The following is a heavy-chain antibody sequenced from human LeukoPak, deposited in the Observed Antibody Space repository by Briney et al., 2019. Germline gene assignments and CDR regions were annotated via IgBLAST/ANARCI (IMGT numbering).Heavy chain of an antibody. D-gene: IGHD3/OR15-3a*01. J-gene: IGHJ4*02. V-gene: IGHV3-74*01. Sequence: GGSLRLSCAASGFTFSSYWMHWVRQAPGKGLVWLSRINGDGSSTSYADSVKGRFTISRDNAKHTLYLQMNSLRAEDTAVYYCARDGLGPAHAYWGQGTLVTFS. CDR2: INGDGSST. CDR3: ARDGLGPAHAY. CDR1: GFTFSSYW.